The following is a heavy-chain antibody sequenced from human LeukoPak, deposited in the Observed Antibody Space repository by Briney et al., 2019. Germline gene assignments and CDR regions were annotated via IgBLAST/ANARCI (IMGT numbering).Heavy chain of an antibody. Sequence: PGGSLRLSCAPSGFPFSSSGMSWVRQAPGKGLEWVSAISGGGDSTFYADSVKGRFTISRDNSENTLYLQMNSLKTEDTAVYYCTTDLGIYGMDFWGQGTTVIVFS. V-gene: IGHV3-23*01. CDR1: GFPFSSSG. D-gene: IGHD1-26*01. CDR3: TTDLGIYGMDF. CDR2: ISGGGDST. J-gene: IGHJ6*02.